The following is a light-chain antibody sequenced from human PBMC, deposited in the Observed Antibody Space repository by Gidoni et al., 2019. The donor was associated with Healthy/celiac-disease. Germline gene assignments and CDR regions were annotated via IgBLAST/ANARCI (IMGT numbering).Light chain of an antibody. CDR1: QSVSSS. CDR3: QQYNNWPPYT. J-gene: IGKJ2*01. CDR2: GAA. V-gene: IGKV3-15*01. Sequence: EIVMTQSPATLSVSPGERATLSCRASQSVSSSLAWYQQKPGQAPRLLIYGAATRATGSPARFSGSGSGTEFTLTISSLLSEDYAVYYCQQYNNWPPYTFGQGTKLEIK.